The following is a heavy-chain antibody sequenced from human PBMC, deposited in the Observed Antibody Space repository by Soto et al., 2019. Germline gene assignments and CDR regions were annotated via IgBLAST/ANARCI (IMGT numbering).Heavy chain of an antibody. Sequence: PSETLSLTCSVFGGSIRSFYWSWIRQPPGKGLEWIGYVSYTCSTDYNPSLKSRVTISVDTSTNQFSLKLTSVTAADTAVYYCAGARGKDGYTFAYWGQGTLVTVSS. V-gene: IGHV4-59*01. D-gene: IGHD5-12*01. J-gene: IGHJ4*02. CDR1: GGSIRSFY. CDR2: VSYTCST. CDR3: AGARGKDGYTFAY.